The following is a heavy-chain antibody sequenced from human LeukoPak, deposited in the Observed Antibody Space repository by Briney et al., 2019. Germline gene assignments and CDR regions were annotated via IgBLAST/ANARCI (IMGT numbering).Heavy chain of an antibody. CDR3: ARGFCSGGSCYSGEY. V-gene: IGHV4-59*01. CDR1: GGSISSYY. D-gene: IGHD2-15*01. Sequence: PSETLSLTCTVSGGSISSYYWSWIRQPPGKGLEWIGYIYYSGSTNYNPSLKSRVTISVDTSKNQFPLKLSSVTAADTAVYYCARGFCSGGSCYSGEYWGQGTLVTVSS. J-gene: IGHJ4*02. CDR2: IYYSGST.